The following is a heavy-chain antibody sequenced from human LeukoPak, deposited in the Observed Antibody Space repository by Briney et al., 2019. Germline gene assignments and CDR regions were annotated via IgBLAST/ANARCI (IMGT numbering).Heavy chain of an antibody. CDR1: GGSISSGDYY. V-gene: IGHV4-30-4*02. CDR2: IYYSGST. J-gene: IGHJ4*02. CDR3: ARGDYGGYSGPLDY. D-gene: IGHD4-23*01. Sequence: SETLSLTCTVSGGSISSGDYYWSWIRQPPGKGLEWIGYIYYSGSTYYNPSLKSRVTLSVDTSKSQFSLKLNSVTAADTAVYYCARGDYGGYSGPLDYWGQGTLVTVSS.